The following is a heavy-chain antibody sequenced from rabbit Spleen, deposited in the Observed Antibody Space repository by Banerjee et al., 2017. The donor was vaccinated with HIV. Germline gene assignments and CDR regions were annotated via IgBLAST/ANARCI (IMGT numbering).Heavy chain of an antibody. Sequence: QEQLVESGGGLVKPEGSLALTCKASGFDLSSYWMCWVRQAPGKGLELIACIYTGSTGTTYYASWAKGRFTISKTSSTKVTLQMTSLTAADTATYFCARDLTGVIGWNFKLWGPGTLVTVS. CDR3: ARDLTGVIGWNFKL. V-gene: IGHV1S45*01. D-gene: IGHD1-1*01. J-gene: IGHJ4*01. CDR1: GFDLSSYW. CDR2: IYTGSTGTT.